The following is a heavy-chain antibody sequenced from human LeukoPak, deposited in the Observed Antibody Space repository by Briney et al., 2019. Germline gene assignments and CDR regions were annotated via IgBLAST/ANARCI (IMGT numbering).Heavy chain of an antibody. V-gene: IGHV1-8*02. CDR3: ARGGDGSWYFDY. D-gene: IGHD6-13*01. CDR2: MNPNSGNT. Sequence: ASVKVSCKASGYTFTSYGINWVRQATGQGPEWMGWMNPNSGNTGYAQKFQGRVTMTRNTSISTAYMELSSLRSEDTAVYYCARGGDGSWYFDYWGQGTLVTVSS. J-gene: IGHJ4*02. CDR1: GYTFTSYG.